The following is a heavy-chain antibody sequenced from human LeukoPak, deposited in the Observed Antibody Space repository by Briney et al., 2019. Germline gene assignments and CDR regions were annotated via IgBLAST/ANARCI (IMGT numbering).Heavy chain of an antibody. D-gene: IGHD4/OR15-4a*01. V-gene: IGHV1-46*01. J-gene: IGHJ4*02. CDR1: GFTFINYY. CDR3: ARDLDYGEKSEDY. CDR2: INLSGGST. Sequence: ASVTVSCTASGFTFINYYMHWVRQAPGQGLEWLGIINLSGGSTHYPQKFQDRVTMTRDTSTSTVYMELSSLRSEDTAVYYCARDLDYGEKSEDYWGQETLVTVSS.